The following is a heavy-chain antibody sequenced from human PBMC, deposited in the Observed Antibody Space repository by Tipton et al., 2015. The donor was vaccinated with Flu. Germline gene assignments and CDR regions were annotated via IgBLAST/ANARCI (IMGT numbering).Heavy chain of an antibody. Sequence: TLSLTCNVSGYSISTGDYWGWIRQPPGKGLEWLANVYHTGTTFYKPSLRSRLTISVDTSKNQISLKLTSVSVADTAVYYCARHTGDSVRGVIDYWGQGTLVTVSS. CDR2: VYHTGTT. J-gene: IGHJ4*02. D-gene: IGHD3-10*02. CDR3: ARHTGDSVRGVIDY. V-gene: IGHV4-38-2*02. CDR1: GYSISTGDY.